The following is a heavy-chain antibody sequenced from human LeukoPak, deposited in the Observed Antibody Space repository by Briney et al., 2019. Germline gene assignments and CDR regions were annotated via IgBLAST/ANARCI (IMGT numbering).Heavy chain of an antibody. CDR1: GGSISSYY. Sequence: SETLSLTCTGSGGSISSYYWSWIRQPPGKGLEWIGYIYYSGSTNYNPSLKSRVTISVDTSKNQFSLKLSSVTAADTAVYYCARQGAVAATIDYWGQGTLVTVSS. V-gene: IGHV4-59*08. CDR3: ARQGAVAATIDY. J-gene: IGHJ4*02. D-gene: IGHD6-19*01. CDR2: IYYSGST.